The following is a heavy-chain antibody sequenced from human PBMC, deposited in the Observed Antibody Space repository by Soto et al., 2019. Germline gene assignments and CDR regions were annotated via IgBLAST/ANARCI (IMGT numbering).Heavy chain of an antibody. CDR3: ARRFGRYCSDGNCPRFDAMDV. CDR2: IYPGDSDT. Sequence: GESLKISCKGSGYSFSSYWIGWVRQMPGKGLEWMGIIYPGDSDTRYSPSFQGQVTISADKSISTAYLQWSSLKASDTAMYYWARRFGRYCSDGNCPRFDAMDVWGQGTTVTVSS. V-gene: IGHV5-51*01. D-gene: IGHD2-15*01. J-gene: IGHJ6*02. CDR1: GYSFSSYW.